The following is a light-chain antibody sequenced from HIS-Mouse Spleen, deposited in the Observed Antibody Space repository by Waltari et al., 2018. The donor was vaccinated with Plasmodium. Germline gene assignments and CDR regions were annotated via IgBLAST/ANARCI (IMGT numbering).Light chain of an antibody. V-gene: IGKV3D-7*01. J-gene: IGKJ2*01. CDR1: Q. Sequence: ELVMTQSPATLSLSPGERATLSCRASQSWYQQKPGQAPRLLIYGASTRATGIPARFSGSGSGTDFTLTISSLQPEDFAVYYCQQDYNLPYTFGQGTKLEIK. CDR2: GAS. CDR3: QQDYNLPYT.